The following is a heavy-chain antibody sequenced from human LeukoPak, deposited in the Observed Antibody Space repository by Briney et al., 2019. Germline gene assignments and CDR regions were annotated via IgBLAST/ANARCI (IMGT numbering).Heavy chain of an antibody. CDR1: GGSISSYY. J-gene: IGHJ4*02. CDR3: ARSLVDTAMVTPLGPDY. CDR2: IYYSGST. V-gene: IGHV4-59*01. Sequence: SETLSLTCTVSGGSISSYYWSWIRQPPGKGLEWIGYIYYSGSTNYNPSLKSRGTISVDTSKNQFSLKLSSVTAADTAVYYCARSLVDTAMVTPLGPDYWGQESLVTVSS. D-gene: IGHD5-18*01.